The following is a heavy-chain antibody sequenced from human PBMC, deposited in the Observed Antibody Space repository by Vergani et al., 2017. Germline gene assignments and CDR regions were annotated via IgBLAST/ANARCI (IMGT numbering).Heavy chain of an antibody. J-gene: IGHJ4*01. Sequence: QVQLVESGGGVVQPGGSLRLSCAASGFTFSSYGMHWVRQAPGKGLEWVAFIRYDGSNKYYADSVKGRFTISRDNSKNTLYLQMNSRRAEETAVYYCAKLNTDYYDSSGYCDGWGEGSLLTVS. D-gene: IGHD3-22*01. CDR1: GFTFSSYG. CDR2: IRYDGSNK. V-gene: IGHV3-30*02. CDR3: AKLNTDYYDSSGYCDG.